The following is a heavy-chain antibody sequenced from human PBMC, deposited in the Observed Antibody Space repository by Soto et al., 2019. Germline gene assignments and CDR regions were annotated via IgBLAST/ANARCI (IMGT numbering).Heavy chain of an antibody. CDR1: GGTFNSYA. D-gene: IGHD3-22*01. CDR2: TIPMFGTT. V-gene: IGHV1-69*12. J-gene: IGHJ6*02. CDR3: TRCGIRYHSIGYYLGIDGMDV. Sequence: QVQLVQSGAEVKKPESSVRVSCKASGGTFNSYAITWVRQAPGQGLEWMGWTIPMFGTTNYAEKFQGRVTIRADESTNTAYRELSSLRSEDTAVYYCTRCGIRYHSIGYYLGIDGMDVWGQGTTVIVSS.